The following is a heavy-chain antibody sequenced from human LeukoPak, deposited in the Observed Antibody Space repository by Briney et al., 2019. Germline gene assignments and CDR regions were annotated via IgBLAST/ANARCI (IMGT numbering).Heavy chain of an antibody. CDR1: GYTFTSYY. V-gene: IGHV1-46*01. J-gene: IGHJ4*02. CDR3: TGSIAMAGLGY. CDR2: INPSGGST. D-gene: IGHD6-19*01. Sequence: GASVKLSCKASGYTFTSYYMHWVRQAPGQGLEWMGIINPSGGSTSYAQKFQGRVTMTRDTSTSTVYMELSSLRSEDTAVYYWTGSIAMAGLGYWGQGDLVTVSS.